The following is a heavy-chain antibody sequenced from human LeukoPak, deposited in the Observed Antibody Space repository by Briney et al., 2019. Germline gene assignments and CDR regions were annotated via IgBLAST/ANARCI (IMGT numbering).Heavy chain of an antibody. V-gene: IGHV4-34*01. CDR1: GGSFSGYY. Sequence: PSETLSLTCAVYGGSFSGYYWSWIRQPPGKGLEGIGEINHSGSTNYHPSLKSRVTISVDTSKNQFSLKLSSVTAADTAVYYCARARWRSLDVWGKGTTVTVSS. CDR2: INHSGST. CDR3: ARARWRSLDV. J-gene: IGHJ6*04.